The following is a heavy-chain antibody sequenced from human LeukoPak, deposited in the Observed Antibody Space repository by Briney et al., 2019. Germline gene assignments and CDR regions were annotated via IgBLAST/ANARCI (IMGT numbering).Heavy chain of an antibody. CDR1: GFTFSSYP. CDR2: IRANGVAD. Sequence: GGSLRLSCAASGFTFSSYPMHWVRQAPGKGLEWVAFIRANGVADYHSDSVKGRFTISRDNSRNTLYLQMNSLRTEDTAIYYCARSWDARLNFDYWGQGTLVTVSS. V-gene: IGHV3-30*02. D-gene: IGHD1-26*01. J-gene: IGHJ4*02. CDR3: ARSWDARLNFDY.